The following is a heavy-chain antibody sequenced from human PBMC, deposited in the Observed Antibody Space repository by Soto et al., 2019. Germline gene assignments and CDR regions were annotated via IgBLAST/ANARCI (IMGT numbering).Heavy chain of an antibody. CDR2: IYYSGST. Sequence: SETLSLTCTVSGGSISSSSYYWGWIRQPPGKGLEWIGSIYYSGSTYYNPSLKSRVTISVDTSKNQSSLKLSSVTAGDTAVYYCARLVYGSSKGLFDYWGQGTLVTVSS. D-gene: IGHD6-6*01. J-gene: IGHJ4*02. CDR3: ARLVYGSSKGLFDY. V-gene: IGHV4-39*01. CDR1: GGSISSSSYY.